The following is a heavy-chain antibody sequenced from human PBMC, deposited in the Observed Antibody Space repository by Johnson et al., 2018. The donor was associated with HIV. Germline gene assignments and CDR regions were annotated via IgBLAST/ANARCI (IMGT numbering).Heavy chain of an antibody. J-gene: IGHJ3*02. CDR2: ISWNSGSI. Sequence: QLVESGGGVVQPGRSLRLSCAASGFTFDDYAMNWVRQAPGKGLEWVSGISWNSGSIAYADSVKGRFTISRDNAKKSLYLQMNSLRAEDTALYYCTRDTYIHRVTVTESAFDIWGQGTMVTVSS. D-gene: IGHD4-11*01. CDR1: GFTFDDYA. V-gene: IGHV3-9*01. CDR3: TRDTYIHRVTVTESAFDI.